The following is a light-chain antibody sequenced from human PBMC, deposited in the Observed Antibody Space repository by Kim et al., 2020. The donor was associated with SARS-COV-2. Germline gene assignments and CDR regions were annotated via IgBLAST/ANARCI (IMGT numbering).Light chain of an antibody. CDR1: QSVSNY. V-gene: IGKV3-11*01. Sequence: SVSPGERATLSCRASQSVSNYLAWYQQKPGQAPRLLIYDASNRATGIPARFSGSGSGTDFTLTISSLETEDFAVYYCQQRSNWLTFGGGTKVDIK. CDR2: DAS. CDR3: QQRSNWLT. J-gene: IGKJ4*01.